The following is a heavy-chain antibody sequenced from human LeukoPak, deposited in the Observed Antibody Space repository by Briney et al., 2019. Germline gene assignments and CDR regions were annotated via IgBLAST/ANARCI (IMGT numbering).Heavy chain of an antibody. CDR1: GFTFSSYG. Sequence: PGGSLTLSCAASGFTFSSYGMHWVRQAPGKGLEWVAFIRYDGSKKYYAHSAKGRFTISRDNSKNTLYLQMNSLRAEDTAVYYCAKDRGPAGLSYYFDYWGQGTLVTVSS. CDR2: IRYDGSKK. V-gene: IGHV3-30*02. D-gene: IGHD2-2*01. CDR3: AKDRGPAGLSYYFDY. J-gene: IGHJ4*02.